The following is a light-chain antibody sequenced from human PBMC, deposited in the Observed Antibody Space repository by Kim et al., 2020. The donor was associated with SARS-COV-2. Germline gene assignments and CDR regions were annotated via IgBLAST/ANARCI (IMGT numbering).Light chain of an antibody. Sequence: SPGDRPTLSCRASQVITGNYLAWYQQKPGQAPRVFIYGASRRATGIPDRFSGSGSGTEFTLTINRLEPEDFAVYYCQQYARAPDTFGQGTRLEIK. CDR3: QQYARAPDT. V-gene: IGKV3-20*01. J-gene: IGKJ5*01. CDR1: QVITGNY. CDR2: GAS.